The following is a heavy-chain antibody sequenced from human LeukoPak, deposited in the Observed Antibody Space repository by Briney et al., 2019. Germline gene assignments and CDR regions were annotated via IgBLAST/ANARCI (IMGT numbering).Heavy chain of an antibody. CDR2: IDYRGIT. CDR1: GGSIGSYY. D-gene: IGHD6-19*01. Sequence: SETLSLTCTVSGGSIGSYYWSWIRQPPGKGLEWIGYIDYRGITSYNPSLESRVTISVDTSKNQFSLRLSSMTAADTAVYYCTREYSSGWSGTGYWGQGTLVTVSS. J-gene: IGHJ4*02. V-gene: IGHV4-59*01. CDR3: TREYSSGWSGTGY.